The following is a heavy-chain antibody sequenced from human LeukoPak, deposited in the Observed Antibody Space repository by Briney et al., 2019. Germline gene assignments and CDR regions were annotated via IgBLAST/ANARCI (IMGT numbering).Heavy chain of an antibody. CDR1: GGSISNYY. J-gene: IGHJ6*03. CDR3: ARLYGSVFYYCMDV. CDR2: IYTSGST. V-gene: IGHV4-4*07. D-gene: IGHD3-10*01. Sequence: SETLSLTCTVSGGSISNYYWSWIRQPAGKGLEWIGRIYTSGSTNYNPSLKSRVTMSVDTSKNQFSLKLSSVTAADTAVYYCARLYGSVFYYCMDVWGKGTTVTVSS.